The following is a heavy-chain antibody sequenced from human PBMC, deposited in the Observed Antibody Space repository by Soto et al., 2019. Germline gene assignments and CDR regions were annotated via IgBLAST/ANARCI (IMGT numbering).Heavy chain of an antibody. CDR1: GFTFSSYG. CDR2: ISYDGSNK. D-gene: IGHD3-10*01. V-gene: IGHV3-30*18. Sequence: GGSLRLSCAASGFTFSSYGMHWVRQAPGKGLEWVAVISYDGSNKYYADSVKGRFTISRDNSKDTLYLQMNSLRAEDTAVYYCAKDHSYYGSGLNWFDPWGQGTLVTVSS. CDR3: AKDHSYYGSGLNWFDP. J-gene: IGHJ5*02.